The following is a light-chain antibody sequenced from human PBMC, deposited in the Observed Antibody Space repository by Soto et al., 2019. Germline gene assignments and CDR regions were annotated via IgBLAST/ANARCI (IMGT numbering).Light chain of an antibody. V-gene: IGKV2-28*01. CDR3: KQALQTPHT. CDR2: LGS. CDR1: QSLLHSNGYNY. Sequence: DIVMTQSPLSLPVTPGEPASISCRSSQSLLHSNGYNYLDWYLQKPGQSPQLLIYLGSNRASGVPDRLSGSRSGTEFTLKISRVEAEDVGFYYCKQALQTPHTFCQGTKLEIK. J-gene: IGKJ2*01.